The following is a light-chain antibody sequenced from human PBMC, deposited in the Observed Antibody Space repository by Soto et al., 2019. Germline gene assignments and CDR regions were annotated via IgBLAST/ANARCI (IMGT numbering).Light chain of an antibody. CDR1: SSDVDVGGYNY. V-gene: IGLV2-14*01. Sequence: QSALTQPASVSGSPGQSITISCTGTSSDVDVGGYNYVSWYQQHPGKAPQLMIYEVSNRPSGVSNRFSGSKSGNTASLTSPGLQAEDEADYYCSSYTSSATGVFGGGTKLTVL. CDR2: EVS. J-gene: IGLJ3*02. CDR3: SSYTSSATGV.